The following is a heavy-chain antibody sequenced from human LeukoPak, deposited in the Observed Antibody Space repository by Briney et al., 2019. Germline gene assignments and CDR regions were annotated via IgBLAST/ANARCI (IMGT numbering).Heavy chain of an antibody. CDR2: MNPNSGNT. CDR1: GYTFTSYD. CDR3: ARAFGDGYNQGYYMDV. Sequence: GASVKVSCKASGYTFTSYDIKWVRQATGQGLEWMGWMNPNSGNTGYAQKFQGRVTMTRNTSISTAYMELSSLRSEDTAVYYCARAFGDGYNQGYYMDVWGKGTTVTVSS. D-gene: IGHD5-24*01. V-gene: IGHV1-8*01. J-gene: IGHJ6*03.